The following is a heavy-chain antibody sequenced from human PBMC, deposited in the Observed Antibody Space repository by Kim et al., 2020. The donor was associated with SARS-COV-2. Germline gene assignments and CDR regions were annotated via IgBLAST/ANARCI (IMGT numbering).Heavy chain of an antibody. Sequence: YYNPYLKSRVTISVDTSKNQFSLKLSSVTAADTAVYYCARLGGSGSYGDYWGQGTLVTVSS. D-gene: IGHD3-10*01. CDR3: ARLGGSGSYGDY. V-gene: IGHV4-39*01. J-gene: IGHJ4*02.